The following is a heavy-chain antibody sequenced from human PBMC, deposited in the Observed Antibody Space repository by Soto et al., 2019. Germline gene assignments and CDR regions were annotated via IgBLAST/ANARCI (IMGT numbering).Heavy chain of an antibody. CDR1: GFTFSSYA. CDR2: IDSSTKYT. V-gene: IGHV3-21*05. J-gene: IGHJ6*02. Sequence: GSLRLSCAASGFTFSSYAMHWVRQAPGKGLEWLSYIDSSTKYTNYADSVKGRFTISRDNAKNSLYLQMNSLRADDTAVYYCAREYYYTMDVWGQGTMVTVSS. CDR3: AREYYYTMDV.